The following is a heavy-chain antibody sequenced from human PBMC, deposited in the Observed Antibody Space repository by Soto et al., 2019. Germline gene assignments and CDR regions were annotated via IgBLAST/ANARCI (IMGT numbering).Heavy chain of an antibody. CDR2: IWYDGSLK. Sequence: QVPLVESGGGVVQPGKSLRLSCAASGFTFSHHGIHWVRQAPGKGLEWVAVIWYDGSLKYYGDSVQGRFTVSRDNSKNTVYLQMNSLRAEDSAVYYCARWDLEWWGQGTLVTVSS. CDR1: GFTFSHHG. CDR3: ARWDLEW. V-gene: IGHV3-33*01. J-gene: IGHJ4*02. D-gene: IGHD3-3*01.